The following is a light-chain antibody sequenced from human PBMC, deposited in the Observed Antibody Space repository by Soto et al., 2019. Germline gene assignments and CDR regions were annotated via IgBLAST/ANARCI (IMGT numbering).Light chain of an antibody. CDR2: GAS. J-gene: IGKJ1*01. Sequence: EIVLTQSPGTLSLSPGERATLSCRASQSVTSSYLAWYQQKPGQAPRLLIYGASSRATGTPDRFRGSGSGTDFTLTISRLEPEDFAMYYCQQYHNSPRTFGQGTKVDIK. CDR1: QSVTSSY. CDR3: QQYHNSPRT. V-gene: IGKV3-20*01.